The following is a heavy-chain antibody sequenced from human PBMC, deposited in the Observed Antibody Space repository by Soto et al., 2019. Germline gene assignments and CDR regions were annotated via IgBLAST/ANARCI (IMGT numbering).Heavy chain of an antibody. J-gene: IGHJ4*02. D-gene: IGHD2-8*02. CDR2: IYYSGST. Sequence: SETLSLTCPVSGFSISSSSYYWGWIRQPPGKGLEWIGSIYYSGSTYYNPSLKSRVTISVDTSKNQFSLKLSSVTAADTAVYYCARDKITGLFDYWGQGTLVTVSS. V-gene: IGHV4-39*02. CDR3: ARDKITGLFDY. CDR1: GFSISSSSYY.